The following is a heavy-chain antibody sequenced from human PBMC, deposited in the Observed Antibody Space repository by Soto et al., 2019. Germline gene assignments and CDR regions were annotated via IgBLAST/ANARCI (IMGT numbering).Heavy chain of an antibody. J-gene: IGHJ6*02. CDR3: ARDPPYDILTGYYRGYYYGMDV. CDR2: ISAYNGNT. D-gene: IGHD3-9*01. V-gene: IGHV1-18*01. CDR1: GYTFTSYG. Sequence: GASVKVSCKASGYTFTSYGISWVRQAPGQGLEWMGWISAYNGNTNYAQKLQGRVTMTTDTSTSTAYMELRSLRSDDTAVYYCARDPPYDILTGYYRGYYYGMDVWGQWTTVTVSS.